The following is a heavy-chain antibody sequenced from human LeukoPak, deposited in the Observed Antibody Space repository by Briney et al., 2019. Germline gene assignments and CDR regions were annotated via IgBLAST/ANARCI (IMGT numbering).Heavy chain of an antibody. CDR2: IYYSGST. CDR3: ARARYSGYDFDY. Sequence: SETLSLTCTVSGGSISSYYWSWIRQPSGKGLEWIGYIYYSGSTNYNPSLKSRVTISVDTSKNQFSLKLSSVTAADTAVYYCARARYSGYDFDYWGQGTLVTVSS. CDR1: GGSISSYY. J-gene: IGHJ4*02. D-gene: IGHD5-12*01. V-gene: IGHV4-59*01.